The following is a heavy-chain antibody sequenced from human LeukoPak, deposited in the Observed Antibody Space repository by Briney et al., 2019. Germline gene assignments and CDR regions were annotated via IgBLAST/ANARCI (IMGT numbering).Heavy chain of an antibody. CDR1: GFTVNSNY. V-gene: IGHV3-53*03. CDR3: ARGVHFYYYLDV. Sequence: GGSLRLSCAASGFTVNSNYMSWVRQPPGKGLEWVSVMYADDSAFYADAVKGRFTISRDNSKNTLHLRMDSLRADDTAVYFCARGVHFYYYLDVWAKGPRSPSP. J-gene: IGHJ6*03. CDR2: MYADDSA. D-gene: IGHD5/OR15-5a*01.